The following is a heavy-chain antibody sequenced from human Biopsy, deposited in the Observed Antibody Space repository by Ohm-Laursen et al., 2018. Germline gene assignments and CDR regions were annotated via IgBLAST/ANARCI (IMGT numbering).Heavy chain of an antibody. CDR2: ISWNSGSI. J-gene: IGHJ6*02. D-gene: IGHD2-15*01. CDR1: GFTFDDYA. V-gene: IGHV3-9*01. Sequence: RSLRLSCAASGFTFDDYAMHWVRQAPGKGLEWVSAISWNSGSIDYADSVKGRFTISRDDSKNTVYLQMNSLRVEDRAVYYCARPMSRVVAYGMDVWGQGTTVTVSS. CDR3: ARPMSRVVAYGMDV.